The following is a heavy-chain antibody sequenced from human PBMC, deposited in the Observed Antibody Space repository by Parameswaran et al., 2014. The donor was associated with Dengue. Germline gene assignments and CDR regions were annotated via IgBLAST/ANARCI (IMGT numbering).Heavy chain of an antibody. J-gene: IGHJ4*02. V-gene: IGHV4-61*01. D-gene: IGHD4-17*01. CDR1: GGSVSSGSYY. Sequence: GSLRLSCSVSGGSVSSGSYYWSWIRQPPGKGLEWIGYIYYSGGTNYNPSLMSRVTISVDMSKNQFALKLRSVTAADTAVYYCARVAQDDYGDPRSLDYWGQGTLVTVSS. CDR2: IYYSGGT. CDR3: ARVAQDDYGDPRSLDY.